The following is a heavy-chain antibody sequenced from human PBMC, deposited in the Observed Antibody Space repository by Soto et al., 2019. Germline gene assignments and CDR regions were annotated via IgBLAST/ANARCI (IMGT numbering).Heavy chain of an antibody. CDR2: IIPIFGTA. D-gene: IGHD1-26*01. V-gene: IGHV1-18*01. CDR1: CYTFTSYA. J-gene: IGHJ6*02. CDR3: ARDRPWELLGGYYYYGMDV. Sequence: ASVKVSCNASCYTFTSYAISWVRQAPGQGLEWMGGIIPIFGTANYAQKFQGRVTMTTDTSTSTAYMELRSLRSDDTAVYYCARDRPWELLGGYYYYGMDVWGQGTTVTVSS.